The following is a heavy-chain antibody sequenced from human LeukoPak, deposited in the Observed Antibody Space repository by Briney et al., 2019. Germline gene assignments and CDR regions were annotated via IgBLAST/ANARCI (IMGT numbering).Heavy chain of an antibody. D-gene: IGHD5-24*01. CDR2: IYHSGST. J-gene: IGHJ4*02. CDR1: GGSISSYY. Sequence: SETLSLTCTVSGGSISSYYWSWLRQPPGKGLEWIGEIYHSGSTNYNPSLTSRVTISVDTSKNKFSLKLSSVTAADTAVYYCAGAEMATTIGFYYWGQGTLVTVSS. V-gene: IGHV4-59*01. CDR3: AGAEMATTIGFYY.